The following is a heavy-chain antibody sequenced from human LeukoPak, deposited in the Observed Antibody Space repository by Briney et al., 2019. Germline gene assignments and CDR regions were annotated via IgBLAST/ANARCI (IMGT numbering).Heavy chain of an antibody. CDR1: VYTFTDYF. CDR2: INPDNGGT. Sequence: ASVKVSCKASVYTFTDYFIHWVRQAPGQGLAWRGVINPDNGGTHFAQMFQGRVTMTRDTSINTAYMQLRELTSDDTAVYYCVVDVLQRPLGVYWGQGALVTVPS. J-gene: IGHJ4*02. V-gene: IGHV1-2*02. CDR3: VVDVLQRPLGVY. D-gene: IGHD3-16*01.